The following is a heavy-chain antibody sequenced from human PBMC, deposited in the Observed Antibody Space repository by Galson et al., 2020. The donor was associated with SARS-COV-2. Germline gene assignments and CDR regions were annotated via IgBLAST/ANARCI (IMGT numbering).Heavy chain of an antibody. V-gene: IGHV2-5*02. Sequence: KMSGPTLVKPTQTLTLTCTFSGFSLSTSGVGVGWIRQPPGKALEWLALIYWDDDKRYSPSLKSRLTITKDTSKNQVVLTMTNMDPVDTATYYCAHAGYYYDSSGYWGLFDYWGQGTLVTVSS. J-gene: IGHJ4*02. CDR3: AHAGYYYDSSGYWGLFDY. CDR1: GFSLSTSGVG. D-gene: IGHD3-22*01. CDR2: IYWDDDK.